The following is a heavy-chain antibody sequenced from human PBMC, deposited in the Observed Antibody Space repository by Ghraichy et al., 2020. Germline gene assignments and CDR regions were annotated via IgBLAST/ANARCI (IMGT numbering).Heavy chain of an antibody. CDR1: NDSINAYY. V-gene: IGHV4-4*07. CDR2: IYASGST. Sequence: SETLSLTCSVSNDSINAYYWNWVRQPAGQGLEWIGRIYASGSTNYNPSLQHRVSMSIDTSKNQFSLKLNALTAAATAVSFCARGRDGYNSLWGQGTMVTVSS. CDR3: ARGRDGYNSL. D-gene: IGHD5-24*01. J-gene: IGHJ3*01.